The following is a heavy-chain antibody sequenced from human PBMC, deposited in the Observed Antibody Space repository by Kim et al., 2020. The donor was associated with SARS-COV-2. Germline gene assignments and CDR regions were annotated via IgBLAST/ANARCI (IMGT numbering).Heavy chain of an antibody. D-gene: IGHD6-13*01. Sequence: YVDCVRGRCTISRETAKNSLSLQMNSLGDEDTAVYVCASGGIATRLIDYWGQGTLVTVSS. J-gene: IGHJ4*02. V-gene: IGHV3-7*01. CDR3: ASGGIATRLIDY.